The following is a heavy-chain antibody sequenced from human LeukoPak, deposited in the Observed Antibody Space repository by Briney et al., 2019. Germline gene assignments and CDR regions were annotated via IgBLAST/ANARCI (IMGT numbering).Heavy chain of an antibody. V-gene: IGHV3-53*01. CDR2: IYSGGST. Sequence: GGSLRPSCAASGFTVSSNYMSWVRQAPGKGLEWVSVIYSGGSTYYADSVKGRFTISRDNSKNTLYLQMNSLRAEDTAVYYCARIIAAAGADAFDIWGQGTMVTVSS. D-gene: IGHD6-13*01. CDR1: GFTVSSNY. J-gene: IGHJ3*02. CDR3: ARIIAAAGADAFDI.